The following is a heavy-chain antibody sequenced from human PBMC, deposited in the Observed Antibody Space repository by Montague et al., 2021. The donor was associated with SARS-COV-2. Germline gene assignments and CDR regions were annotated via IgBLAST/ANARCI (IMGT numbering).Heavy chain of an antibody. CDR2: IYHYGSA. J-gene: IGHJ4*02. V-gene: IGHV4-59*08. D-gene: IGHD2-21*01. CDR1: GGSISSSY. CDR3: ARHAHGDWYCFDY. Sequence: SETLSLTCSVSGGSISSSYWSWIRQPPGKGLEWIGYIYHYGSAKYNPSLKSRVTISVDTSTNQFSLKLSSVTAGDTAVYYCARHAHGDWYCFDYWGQGTLVTVSS.